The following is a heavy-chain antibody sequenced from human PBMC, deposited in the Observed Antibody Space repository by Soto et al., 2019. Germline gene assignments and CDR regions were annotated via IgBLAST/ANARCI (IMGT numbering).Heavy chain of an antibody. CDR2: IKSKADGGTA. V-gene: IGHV3-15*05. J-gene: IGHJ2*01. CDR3: TTGYGYVDL. D-gene: IGHD3-16*01. Sequence: PGGSMRLSCATSGFTFSSYAMSWVRQAPGKGLEWVGRIKSKADGGTADYAAPVKGRFTISRDDSKNTLFLQMNSLKTEDTGLYYCTTGYGYVDLWGRGTQVTVSS. CDR1: GFTFSSYA.